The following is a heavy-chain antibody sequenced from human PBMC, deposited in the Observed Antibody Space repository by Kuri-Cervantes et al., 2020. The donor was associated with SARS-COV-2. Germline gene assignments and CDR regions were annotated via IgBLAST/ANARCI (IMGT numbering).Heavy chain of an antibody. CDR1: GFTFSSYA. D-gene: IGHD5-24*01. CDR3: ARLDGYIEH. CDR2: ISYDGSNK. V-gene: IGHV3-30-3*01. J-gene: IGHJ5*02. Sequence: GESLKISCAASGFTFSSYAMHWVRQAPGKGLEWVAVISYDGSNKYYADSVKGRFTISRDNSKSTLYLQMNSLRAEDTAVYYCARLDGYIEHWGQGTLVTVSS.